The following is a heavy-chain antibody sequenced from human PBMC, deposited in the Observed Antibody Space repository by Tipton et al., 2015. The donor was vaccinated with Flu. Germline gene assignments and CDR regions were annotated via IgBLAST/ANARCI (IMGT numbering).Heavy chain of an antibody. CDR1: GGSIGSGGYY. CDR3: ARDEDYCSSTSCYSGGMDV. V-gene: IGHV4-31*03. CDR2: IYYSGST. D-gene: IGHD2-2*01. Sequence: TLSLTCTVSGGSIGSGGYYWSWIRQHPGKGLEWIGYIYYSGSTYYNPSLKSRVTISVDTSKNQFSLKLSSVTAADTAVYYCARDEDYCSSTSCYSGGMDVWGQGTTVTVSS. J-gene: IGHJ6*02.